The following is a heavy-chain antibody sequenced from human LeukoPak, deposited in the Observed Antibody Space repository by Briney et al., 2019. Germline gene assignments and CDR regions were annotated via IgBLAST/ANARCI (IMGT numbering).Heavy chain of an antibody. CDR3: ARLKYYYGSGSYPNWFDP. Sequence: WETLSLTCAVSGGSISSSNWWSWVRQPPGKGLEWIGEIYHSGSTNYNPSLKSRVTISVDTSKNQFSLKLSSVTAADTAVYYCARLKYYYGSGSYPNWFDPWGQGTLVTVSS. D-gene: IGHD3-10*01. CDR2: IYHSGST. J-gene: IGHJ5*02. V-gene: IGHV4-4*02. CDR1: GGSISSSNW.